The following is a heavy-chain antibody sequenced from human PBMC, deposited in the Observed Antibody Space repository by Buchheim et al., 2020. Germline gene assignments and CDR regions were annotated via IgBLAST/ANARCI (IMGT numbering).Heavy chain of an antibody. D-gene: IGHD2/OR15-2a*01. CDR2: IKQDGRET. CDR3: ARDFYAEGTPFDL. CDR1: GLMFSSYW. V-gene: IGHV3-7*01. Sequence: EVQLVESGGGLVQPGGSLRLSCAASGLMFSSYWMSWVRQAPGKGLEWVANIKQDGRETHYLDSVKGRFTISRDNAKSSLYLQMNSLRAEDTAIYYCARDFYAEGTPFDLWGQG. J-gene: IGHJ4*02.